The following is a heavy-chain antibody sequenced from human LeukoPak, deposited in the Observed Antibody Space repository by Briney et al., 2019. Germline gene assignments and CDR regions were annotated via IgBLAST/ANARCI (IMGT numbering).Heavy chain of an antibody. CDR1: GYTFTSYF. Sequence: ASVKVSCKASGYTFTSYFMHWVRQAPGQGLEWMGIINPSGISTTYAQKFQGRVTMTRDTSTTTVYMELSSLRSEDTAVYYCAREGYSSSFDYWGQGTLVTVPS. D-gene: IGHD6-19*01. J-gene: IGHJ4*02. V-gene: IGHV1-46*01. CDR3: AREGYSSSFDY. CDR2: INPSGIST.